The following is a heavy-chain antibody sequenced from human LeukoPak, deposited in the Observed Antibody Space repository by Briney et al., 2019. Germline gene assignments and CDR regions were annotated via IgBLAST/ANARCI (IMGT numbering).Heavy chain of an antibody. D-gene: IGHD6-13*01. CDR3: ARGKQAARDF. CDR2: MNPNSGNT. J-gene: IGHJ4*02. V-gene: IGHV1-8*01. CDR1: GYTFTSSD. Sequence: ASVKVSCKASGYTFTSSDINWVRQAAGQGLEWMGWMNPNSGNTRYAQKFQGRVTMTRSTSISTAYMELSSLRSEDTAVYYCARGKQAARDFWGQGTLVTVSS.